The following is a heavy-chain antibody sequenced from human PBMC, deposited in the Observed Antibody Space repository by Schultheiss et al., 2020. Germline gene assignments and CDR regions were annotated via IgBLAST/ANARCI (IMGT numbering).Heavy chain of an antibody. CDR1: GFPFSRYS. J-gene: IGHJ4*02. V-gene: IGHV3-33*01. D-gene: IGHD3-10*01. Sequence: GGSLRLSCAVSGFPFSRYSMQWTRQAPGKGLEWVAVIWYDGSNKYYADSVKGRFTISRDNSKNTLYLQMNSLRAEDTAVYYCARETYYYKDWGQGTLVTVSS. CDR2: IWYDGSNK. CDR3: ARETYYYKD.